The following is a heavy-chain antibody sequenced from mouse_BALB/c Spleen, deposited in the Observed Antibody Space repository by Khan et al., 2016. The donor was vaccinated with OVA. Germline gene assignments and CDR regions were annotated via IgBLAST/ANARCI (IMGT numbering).Heavy chain of an antibody. CDR3: ERVYGGDFDY. CDR2: ISYSGNT. D-gene: IGHD2-10*02. CDR1: GYSITSDYA. J-gene: IGHJ2*01. Sequence: VQLKESGPGLVKPSQSLSLTCTVTGYSITSDYAWNWIRQFPGNKLEWMGFISYSGNTNYNPSLKSRISITRDTSKNQFFLQLNSVTTDNSATYYCERVYGGDFDYWGQGTTLTVSS. V-gene: IGHV3-2*02.